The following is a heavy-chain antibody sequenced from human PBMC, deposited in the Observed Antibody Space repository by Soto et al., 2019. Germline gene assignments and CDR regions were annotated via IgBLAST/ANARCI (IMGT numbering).Heavy chain of an antibody. CDR2: IKQDGSQK. Sequence: PGGSLRLSCAASGLTFSSYWMSWVRQAPGKGLEWVANIKQDGSQKYHVDSVKGRFTISRDNAKNSLYLQMNSLRVEDTAVYYCASAYYYDSSGYSPGGYWGQGTLVTVSS. V-gene: IGHV3-7*01. D-gene: IGHD3-22*01. CDR1: GLTFSSYW. CDR3: ASAYYYDSSGYSPGGY. J-gene: IGHJ4*02.